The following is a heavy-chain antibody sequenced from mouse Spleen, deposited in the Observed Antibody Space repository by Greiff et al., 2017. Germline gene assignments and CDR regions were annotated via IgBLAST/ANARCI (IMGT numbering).Heavy chain of an antibody. CDR2: IYPGDGDT. CDR1: GYAFSSYW. D-gene: IGHD1-1*01. Sequence: QVQLQQSGAELVKPGASVKISCKASGYAFSSYWMNWVKQRPGKGLEWIGQIYPGDGDTNYNGKFKGKATLTADKSSSTAYMQLSSLTSEDSAVYFCARLGYYGSNQGGYFDYWGQGTTLTVSS. CDR3: ARLGYYGSNQGGYFDY. V-gene: IGHV1-80*01. J-gene: IGHJ2*01.